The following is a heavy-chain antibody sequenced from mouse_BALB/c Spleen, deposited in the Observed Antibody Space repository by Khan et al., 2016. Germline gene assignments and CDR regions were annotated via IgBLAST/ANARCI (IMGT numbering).Heavy chain of an antibody. CDR1: GFTFTDYY. D-gene: IGHD2-14*01. Sequence: EVERVETGGGLVQPGGSLRLSRATSGFTFTDYYMSWVRQPPGKAREWLGFIRNKANGYTTAYSASVKGRFTISRDNSQSILYIQMNHLRAEDSATYYCARSTIGKDYWGQGTSVTVSS. J-gene: IGHJ4*01. CDR3: ARSTIGKDY. CDR2: IRNKANGYTT. V-gene: IGHV7-3*02.